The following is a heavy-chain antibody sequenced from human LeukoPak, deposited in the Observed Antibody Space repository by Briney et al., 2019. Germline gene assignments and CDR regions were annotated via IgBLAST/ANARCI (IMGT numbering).Heavy chain of an antibody. V-gene: IGHV1-2*02. CDR3: ARGDYGDYEPLGDY. CDR1: GYTFTGYY. Sequence: ASVKVSCEASGYTFTGYYMHWVRQAPGQGLEWMGWINPNSGGTNYAQKFQGRVTMTRDTSISTAYMELSRLRSDDTAVYYCARGDYGDYEPLGDYWGQGTLVTVSS. D-gene: IGHD4-17*01. J-gene: IGHJ4*02. CDR2: INPNSGGT.